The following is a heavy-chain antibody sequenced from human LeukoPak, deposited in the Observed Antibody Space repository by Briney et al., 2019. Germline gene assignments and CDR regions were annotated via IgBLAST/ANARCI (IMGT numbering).Heavy chain of an antibody. CDR2: IYYTGST. Sequence: SETLSLTCTVSGGSISSYYWSWIRQPPGKGLEWIGYIYYTGSTNYNPSLKSRVTISVDTSKNQFFLKLSSVTAAGTAVYYFARGGNYGSGTQGWFDPWGQGTLVTVSS. J-gene: IGHJ5*02. V-gene: IGHV4-59*01. CDR1: GGSISSYY. D-gene: IGHD3-10*01. CDR3: ARGGNYGSGTQGWFDP.